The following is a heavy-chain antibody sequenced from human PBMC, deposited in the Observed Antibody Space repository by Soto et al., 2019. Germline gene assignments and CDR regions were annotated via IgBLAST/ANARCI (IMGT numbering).Heavy chain of an antibody. Sequence: PSETLSLTCAVSGYSISSGYSWGWIRQPPGKGLEWIGSIYHSGSTYYNPSLKSRVTISVDTSKNQFSLKLSSVTAADTAVYYCARDSSSWYEDYYYGMDVWGQGTTVTVSS. D-gene: IGHD6-13*01. CDR2: IYHSGST. CDR3: ARDSSSWYEDYYYGMDV. J-gene: IGHJ6*02. CDR1: GYSISSGYS. V-gene: IGHV4-38-2*02.